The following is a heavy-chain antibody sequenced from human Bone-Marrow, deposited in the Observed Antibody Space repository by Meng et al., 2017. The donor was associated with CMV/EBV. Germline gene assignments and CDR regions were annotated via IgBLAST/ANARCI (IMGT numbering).Heavy chain of an antibody. V-gene: IGHV1-18*01. CDR3: ARSAGAYCGGDCSALF. D-gene: IGHD2-21*01. J-gene: IGHJ3*01. CDR1: GYTFTSYG. CDR2: ISAYNGNT. Sequence: ASVKVSCKASGYTFTSYGISWVRQAPGQGLEWMGWISAYNGNTNYAQKLQGRVSMTTDTSTSTAYMELRSLRSDDTAVYYCARSAGAYCGGDCSALFWGQGTRVTVSS.